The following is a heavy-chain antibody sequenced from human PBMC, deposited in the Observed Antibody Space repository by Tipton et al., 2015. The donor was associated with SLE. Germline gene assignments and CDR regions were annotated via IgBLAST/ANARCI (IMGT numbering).Heavy chain of an antibody. Sequence: SLRLSCAASGFTFSSYAMHWVRQAPGKGLEWVAVISYDGSNKYYADSVKGRFTISRDNSKNTVYLQMNRVRSEDTAVYYCARDWFDPWGQGTLVIVSS. CDR2: ISYDGSNK. CDR1: GFTFSSYA. V-gene: IGHV3-30*14. CDR3: ARDWFDP. J-gene: IGHJ5*02.